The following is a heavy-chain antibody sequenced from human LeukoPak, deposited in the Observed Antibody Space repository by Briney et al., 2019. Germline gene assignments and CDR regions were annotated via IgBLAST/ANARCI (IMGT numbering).Heavy chain of an antibody. J-gene: IGHJ4*02. Sequence: GESLKISCKGSGYSFSSYWIGWVRQMPGKGLAWMGMIFPGHSDTRYSPSFQGQVTISADKSISTAYLQWSSLKASDTAMYYCARPQYSGSSRPFDYWGQGTLVTVSS. CDR1: GYSFSSYW. CDR3: ARPQYSGSSRPFDY. V-gene: IGHV5-51*01. D-gene: IGHD1-26*01. CDR2: IFPGHSDT.